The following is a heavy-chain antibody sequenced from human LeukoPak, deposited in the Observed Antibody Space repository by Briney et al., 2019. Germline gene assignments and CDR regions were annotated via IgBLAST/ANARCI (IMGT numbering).Heavy chain of an antibody. CDR3: AKRYCSSTSCYFPNWFDP. J-gene: IGHJ5*02. D-gene: IGHD2-2*01. V-gene: IGHV3-21*04. CDR2: ISASGTYI. Sequence: PGGSLRLSCAASGFTFISYSMTWVRQAPGKGLEWVSSISASGTYIYYADSVKGRFTISRDNSKNTLYLQMNSLRAEDTAVYYCAKRYCSSTSCYFPNWFDPWGQGTLVTVSS. CDR1: GFTFISYS.